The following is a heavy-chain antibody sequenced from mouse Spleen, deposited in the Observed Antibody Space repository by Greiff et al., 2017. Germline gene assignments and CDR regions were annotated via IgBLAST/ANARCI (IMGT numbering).Heavy chain of an antibody. CDR1: GYTFTDYY. V-gene: IGHV1-26*01. CDR2: INPNNGGT. J-gene: IGHJ2*01. D-gene: IGHD1-1*01. CDR3: ARLGYGSSYFDY. Sequence: EVQLQQSGPELVKPGASVKISCKASGYTFTDYYMNWVKQSHGKSLEWIGDINPNNGGTSYNQKFKGKATLTVDKSSSTAYMELRSLTSEDSAVYYCARLGYGSSYFDYWGQGTTLTVSS.